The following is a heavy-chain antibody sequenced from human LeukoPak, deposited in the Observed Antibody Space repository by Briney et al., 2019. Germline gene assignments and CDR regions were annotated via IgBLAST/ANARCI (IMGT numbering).Heavy chain of an antibody. CDR3: ARDSRLRLGELSSHFDY. CDR1: GGTFSSYA. CDR2: SIPIFGTA. Sequence: SVKVSCKASGGTFSSYAISWVRQAPGQGLEWMGGSIPIFGTANYAQKFQGRVTITADESTSTAYMELSSLRSEDTAVYYCARDSRLRLGELSSHFDYWGQGTLVTVSS. V-gene: IGHV1-69*01. J-gene: IGHJ4*02. D-gene: IGHD3-16*02.